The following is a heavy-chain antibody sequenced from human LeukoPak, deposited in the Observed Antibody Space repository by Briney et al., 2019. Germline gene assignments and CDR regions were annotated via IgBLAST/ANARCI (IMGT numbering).Heavy chain of an antibody. J-gene: IGHJ4*02. Sequence: SQTLSLTCTVSGGSISSGSYYWSWIRQPAGKGLECIGRIYTSGSTNYNPSLKSRVTISVDTSKNQFSLKLSSVTAADTAVYYCAGPSFDYFDYWGQGTLVTVSS. D-gene: IGHD2-15*01. CDR1: GGSISSGSYY. CDR3: AGPSFDYFDY. V-gene: IGHV4-61*02. CDR2: IYTSGST.